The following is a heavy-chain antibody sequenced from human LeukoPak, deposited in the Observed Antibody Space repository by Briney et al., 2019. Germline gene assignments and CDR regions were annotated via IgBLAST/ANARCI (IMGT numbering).Heavy chain of an antibody. CDR2: ISSTGGTA. V-gene: IGHV3-23*01. Sequence: GGSLRLSCAASGFTFSSFGMSWVRQAPGKGLEWVSAISSTGGTAYYADSVKGRFTISRDNSKNTLYLQMNSLKTEDTAVYYCTTLRPYIQPRWGQGTMVTVSS. D-gene: IGHD5-18*01. CDR3: TTLRPYIQPR. CDR1: GFTFSSFG. J-gene: IGHJ3*01.